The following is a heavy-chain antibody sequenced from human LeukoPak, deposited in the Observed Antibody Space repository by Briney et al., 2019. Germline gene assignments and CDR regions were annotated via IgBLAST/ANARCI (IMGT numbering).Heavy chain of an antibody. J-gene: IGHJ4*02. CDR3: AKDGGSGNRQQPGY. CDR2: IGSGGTT. Sequence: GGSLRLSCAASGFTFSSDTMSWVRQAPGRGLEWVSSIGSGGTTYYADSVKGRFTISRDNSKNTLYLQMTSLRAEDTAVYYCAKDGGSGNRQQPGYWGQGSLVTVSS. V-gene: IGHV3-23*01. CDR1: GFTFSSDT. D-gene: IGHD6-13*01.